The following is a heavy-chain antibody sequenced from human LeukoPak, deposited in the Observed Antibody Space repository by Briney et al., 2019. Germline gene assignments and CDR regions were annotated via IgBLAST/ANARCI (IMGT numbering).Heavy chain of an antibody. CDR2: LYTSGST. D-gene: IGHD1-26*01. J-gene: IGHJ3*02. V-gene: IGHV4-4*07. CDR3: AGGGSPHI. CDR1: GGSINNDF. Sequence: PSGSLSLTCTVSGGSINNDFLTWVRQPAGKALEWLGRLYTSGSTTYNPSLKSRVTMSLDTSMNQFSLKLKSVTAAATAVYYCAGGGSPHIWGQGTMVTVSS.